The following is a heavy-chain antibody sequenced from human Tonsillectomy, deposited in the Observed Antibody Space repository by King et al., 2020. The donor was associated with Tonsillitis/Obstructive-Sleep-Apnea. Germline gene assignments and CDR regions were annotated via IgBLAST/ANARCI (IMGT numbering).Heavy chain of an antibody. D-gene: IGHD5-18*01. CDR3: AREITAMATDAFDI. V-gene: IGHV4-34*01. J-gene: IGHJ3*02. Sequence: VQLQQWGAGLLKPSETLSLTCAVYGGSFSGYYWSWIRQPPGKGLEWIGEINHSGSTNYNPSLKSRVTISVDTSKNQCSLNLSSVTAADTAVYYCAREITAMATDAFDIWGQETMLTVSS. CDR2: INHSGST. CDR1: GGSFSGYY.